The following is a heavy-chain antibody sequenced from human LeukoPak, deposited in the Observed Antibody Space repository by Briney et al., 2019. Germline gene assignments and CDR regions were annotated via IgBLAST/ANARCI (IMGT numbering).Heavy chain of an antibody. CDR1: GFTFDDYA. D-gene: IGHD3-22*01. CDR2: ISWNSGSI. J-gene: IGHJ4*02. CDR3: AKDRVSNYYDSSGYSAGGFDY. V-gene: IGHV3-9*01. Sequence: GGSLRLSCAASGFTFDDYAMHWVRQAPGKGLEWVSGISWNSGSIGYADSVKGRFTISRDNAKNSLYLQMNSLRAEDTALYYCAKDRVSNYYDSSGYSAGGFDYWSQGTLVTVSS.